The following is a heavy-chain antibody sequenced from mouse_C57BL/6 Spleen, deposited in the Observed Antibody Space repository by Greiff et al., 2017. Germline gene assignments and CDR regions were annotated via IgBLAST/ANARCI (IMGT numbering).Heavy chain of an antibody. Sequence: VQLQQSGAELARPGASVKLSCKASGYTFTSYGISWVKQRTGQGLEWIGEIYPRSGNTYYNEKFKGKATLTADKSSSTAYMELRSLTSEDSAVYFCARALDSSGYWFAYWGQGTLVTVSA. CDR3: ARALDSSGYWFAY. CDR1: GYTFTSYG. CDR2: IYPRSGNT. D-gene: IGHD3-2*02. J-gene: IGHJ3*01. V-gene: IGHV1-81*01.